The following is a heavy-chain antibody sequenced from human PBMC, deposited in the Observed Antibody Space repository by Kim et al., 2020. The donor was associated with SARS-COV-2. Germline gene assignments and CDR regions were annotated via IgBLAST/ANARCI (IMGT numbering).Heavy chain of an antibody. D-gene: IGHD3-22*01. Sequence: GGSLRLSCAASGFTFSSYAMSWVRQAPGKGLEWVSAISGSGGSTYYADSVKGRFTISRDNSKNTLYLQMNSLRAEDTAVYYCAKVSLSVIVVATDYFDYWGQGTLVTVSS. CDR3: AKVSLSVIVVATDYFDY. V-gene: IGHV3-23*01. J-gene: IGHJ4*02. CDR1: GFTFSSYA. CDR2: ISGSGGST.